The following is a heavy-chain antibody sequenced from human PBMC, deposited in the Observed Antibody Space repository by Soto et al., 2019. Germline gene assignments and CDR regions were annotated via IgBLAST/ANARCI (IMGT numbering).Heavy chain of an antibody. J-gene: IGHJ2*01. Sequence: SETLSLTCTVSGGSVSSGSYYWSWIRQPPGKGLEWIGYIYYSGSTNYNPSLKSRVTISVDTSKNQFSLKLSSVTAADTAVYYCARVLYSSEWFPHEYFDLWGRGTLVPVSA. V-gene: IGHV4-61*01. CDR3: ARVLYSSEWFPHEYFDL. CDR2: IYYSGST. D-gene: IGHD3-3*01. CDR1: GGSVSSGSYY.